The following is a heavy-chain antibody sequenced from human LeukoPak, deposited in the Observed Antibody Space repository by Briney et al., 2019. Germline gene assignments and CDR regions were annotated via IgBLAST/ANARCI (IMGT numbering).Heavy chain of an antibody. D-gene: IGHD1-1*01. CDR3: ARGVEGAFDY. J-gene: IGHJ4*02. V-gene: IGHV4-34*01. CDR1: GGSFSGYY. CDR2: INHSGST. Sequence: SETLSLTCAVYGGSFSGYYWSWIRQPPGKGLEWIGEINHSGSTNYNPSLKSRVTISVDRSKNQFSLKLSSVTAADTAVYYCARGVEGAFDYWGQGTLVTVSS.